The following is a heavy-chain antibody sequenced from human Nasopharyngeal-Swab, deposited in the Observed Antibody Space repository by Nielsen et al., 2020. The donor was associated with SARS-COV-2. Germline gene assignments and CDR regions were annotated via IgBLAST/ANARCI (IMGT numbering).Heavy chain of an antibody. CDR3: ARGFLGYYDILTGYYPSDY. D-gene: IGHD3-9*01. CDR2: INPSGCGT. J-gene: IGHJ4*02. V-gene: IGHV1-46*01. CDR1: GYTFTSYY. Sequence: ASLKVSCKASGYTFTSYYMHWVRQAPGQGLEWMGIINPSGCGTSYAQKFQGRVTMTRDTSTSTVYMELSSLRSEDTAVYYCARGFLGYYDILTGYYPSDYWGQGTLVTVSS.